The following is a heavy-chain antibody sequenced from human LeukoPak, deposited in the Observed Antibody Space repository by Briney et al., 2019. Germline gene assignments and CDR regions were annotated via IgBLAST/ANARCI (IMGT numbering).Heavy chain of an antibody. CDR1: GYSISSGYY. CDR2: IYYSGGT. J-gene: IGHJ4*02. D-gene: IGHD6-13*01. CDR3: ARDNYVSWTYFDY. V-gene: IGHV4-38-2*02. Sequence: PSETLSLTCTVSGYSISSGYYWGWIRQPPGKGLEWIGSIYYSGGTYYNPSLKSRVTISVDTSKNQFSLKLSSVTAADTAVYYCARDNYVSWTYFDYWGRGTLVTVSS.